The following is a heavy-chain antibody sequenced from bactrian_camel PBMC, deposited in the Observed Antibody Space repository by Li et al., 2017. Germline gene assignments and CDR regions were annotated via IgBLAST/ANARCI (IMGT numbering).Heavy chain of an antibody. J-gene: IGHJ6*01. D-gene: IGHD3*01. V-gene: IGHV3S66*01. CDR2: ISSDDST. Sequence: VQLVESGGGSVQAGGSLKLSCATSGFTFDEFDMGWYRQGSGNECELVSRISSDDSTWYSDSVKGRFAISRDDHKKMLHLQMNELQPEDTAVYYCAADFRDRLGFGCASADSGYWGQGTQVTVS. CDR3: AADFRDRLGFGCASADSGY. CDR1: GFTFDEFD.